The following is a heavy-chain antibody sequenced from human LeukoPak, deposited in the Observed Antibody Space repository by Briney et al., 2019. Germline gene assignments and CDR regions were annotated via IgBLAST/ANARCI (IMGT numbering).Heavy chain of an antibody. CDR1: GFTFRTYA. Sequence: PGRSLRLSCAASGFTFRTYAMHWVRQAPGKWLEWVSYISSSGSTIYYADSVKGRFTISRDNAKNSLYLQMNSLRAEDTAVYYCARSRYSSRAFDIWGQGTMVTVSS. CDR3: ARSRYSSRAFDI. J-gene: IGHJ3*02. CDR2: ISSSGSTI. D-gene: IGHD6-19*01. V-gene: IGHV3-48*03.